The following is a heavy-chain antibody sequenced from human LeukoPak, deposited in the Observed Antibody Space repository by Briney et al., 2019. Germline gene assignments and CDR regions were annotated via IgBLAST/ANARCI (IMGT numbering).Heavy chain of an antibody. Sequence: GGSLRLSCVASGFTFGNKAMSWVRQAPGMGLEWVTSTTQSGESSGYADSVKGRFTISRDNSKNTLFLQMDSLGVEDTAIYYCARESGGDWGYFDDWGQGTLVAVSS. CDR2: TTQSGESS. V-gene: IGHV3-23*01. CDR3: ARESGGDWGYFDD. CDR1: GFTFGNKA. D-gene: IGHD2-21*02. J-gene: IGHJ4*02.